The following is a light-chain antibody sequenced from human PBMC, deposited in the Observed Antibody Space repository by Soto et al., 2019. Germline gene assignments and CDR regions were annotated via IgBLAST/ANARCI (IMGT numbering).Light chain of an antibody. Sequence: EIVLTQSPATLSLSPVERATLSCGASQSVISSYLAWYQQKPGLAPRLLIYDASSRATGIPDRFSGSGSGTDFTLTISRLEPEDFAVYYCQQYGSSPLFGPGTKVD. CDR2: DAS. CDR3: QQYGSSPL. CDR1: QSVISSY. J-gene: IGKJ3*01. V-gene: IGKV3D-20*01.